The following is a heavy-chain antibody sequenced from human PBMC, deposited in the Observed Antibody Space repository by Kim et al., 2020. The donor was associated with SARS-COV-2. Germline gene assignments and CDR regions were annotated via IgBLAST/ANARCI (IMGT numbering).Heavy chain of an antibody. D-gene: IGHD6-19*01. CDR3: ARVSSRSGWTEFDS. Sequence: ADSVKGRFTTSRDNSQNTLYLQMNSLRAEDTAIYYCARVSSRSGWTEFDSWGQGTLVSVSS. J-gene: IGHJ4*02. V-gene: IGHV3-23*01.